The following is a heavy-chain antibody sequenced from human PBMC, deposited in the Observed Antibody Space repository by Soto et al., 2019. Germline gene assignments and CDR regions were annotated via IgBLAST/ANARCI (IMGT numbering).Heavy chain of an antibody. D-gene: IGHD2-8*01. CDR3: ASVMGSTAYYYYGLDV. CDR2: INPNSGDT. V-gene: IGHV1-2*02. CDR1: GYTFTDFF. J-gene: IGHJ6*02. Sequence: QVQLVQSGAEVKQPGASVKVSCEASGYTFTDFFIHWVRQAPGQGLEWIGWINPNSGDTNSAQRFQGMVTMTRDTSISTAYMDLSRLRSADTAMYYCASVMGSTAYYYYGLDVWGQGTTVTVSS.